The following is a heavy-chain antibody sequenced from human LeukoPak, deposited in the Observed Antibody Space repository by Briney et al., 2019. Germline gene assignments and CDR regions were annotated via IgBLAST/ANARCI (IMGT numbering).Heavy chain of an antibody. D-gene: IGHD2-15*01. J-gene: IGHJ4*02. CDR3: ARDSILATRPDEYYLDY. CDR2: IYYSGST. CDR1: GGSISSGGYY. Sequence: PSQTLSLTCTVSGGSISSGGYYWSWIRQHPGNGLEWIGYIYYSGSTYYNPSLKSRVTISVDTSKNQFSLKLSSVTAADTAVYYCARDSILATRPDEYYLDYWGQGTLVTVSS. V-gene: IGHV4-31*03.